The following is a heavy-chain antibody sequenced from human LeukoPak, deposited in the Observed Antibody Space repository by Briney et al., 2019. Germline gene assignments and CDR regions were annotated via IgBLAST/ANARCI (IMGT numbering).Heavy chain of an antibody. CDR3: ASVMVYDSSGYYKYHFDY. D-gene: IGHD3-22*01. Sequence: ASQTLSLTCTVSGGSINSGGYYWSWIRQHPGKGLEWIGYIYYSGSTYYNPSLKSRVTISVDTSKNQFSLKLSSVTAADTAVYYCASVMVYDSSGYYKYHFDYWGQGTLVTVSS. J-gene: IGHJ4*02. CDR1: GGSINSGGYY. CDR2: IYYSGST. V-gene: IGHV4-31*03.